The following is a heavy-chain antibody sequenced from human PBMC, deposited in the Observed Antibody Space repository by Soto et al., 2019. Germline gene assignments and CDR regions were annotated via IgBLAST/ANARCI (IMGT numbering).Heavy chain of an antibody. CDR1: GFTFSNYA. Sequence: EVQLWESGGGLVQPGGSLRLSCAASGFTFSNYAMSWVRQAPGKGLEWVSAISYSGGWTYYADSVKGRFTIPRDNSKNTLYLQMSSLRAEDTAVYYCAKDSASSCEGHGWGQGTLVTVSS. D-gene: IGHD6-13*01. CDR2: ISYSGGWT. V-gene: IGHV3-23*01. J-gene: IGHJ4*02. CDR3: AKDSASSCEGHG.